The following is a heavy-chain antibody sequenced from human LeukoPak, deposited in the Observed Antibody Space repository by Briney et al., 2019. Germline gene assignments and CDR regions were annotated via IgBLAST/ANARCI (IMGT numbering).Heavy chain of an antibody. CDR2: INHSGST. D-gene: IGHD3-10*01. V-gene: IGHV4-34*01. J-gene: IGHJ5*02. CDR3: ARVSDYYGSGSYPNWFDP. CDR1: GRSFSGYY. Sequence: PSETLSLTCAVYGRSFSGYYWSWIRQPPGKGLEWIGEINHSGSTNYNPSLKSRVTISVDTSKNQFSLKLSSVTAADTAVYYCARVSDYYGSGSYPNWFDPWGQGTLVTVSS.